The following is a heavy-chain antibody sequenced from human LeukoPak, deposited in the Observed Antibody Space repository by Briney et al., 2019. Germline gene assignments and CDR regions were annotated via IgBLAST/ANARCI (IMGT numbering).Heavy chain of an antibody. V-gene: IGHV1-2*02. Sequence: ASLKVSCKASGYTFTGQNLYWARKTPGQRLGRMGWINPKTGDTDTAQNFRGRVTMTRDTSISTVYMEVGRLTSDDTAVYYCARGYYGMDVWGQGTTVTVSS. CDR1: GYTFTGQN. CDR2: INPKTGDT. CDR3: ARGYYGMDV. J-gene: IGHJ6*02.